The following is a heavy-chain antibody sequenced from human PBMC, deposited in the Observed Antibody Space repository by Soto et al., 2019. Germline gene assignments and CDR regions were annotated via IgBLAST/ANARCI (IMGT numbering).Heavy chain of an antibody. CDR2: INPSSGDT. D-gene: IGHD3-3*01. J-gene: IGHJ4*02. CDR1: GYFFTDYH. Sequence: QVQLVQSGPDGAEVKKPGASVKVSCKASGYFFTDYHVHWLRQAPGQGLEWVGWINPSSGDTKYAQKFQDRVTLTRDTSINTAYMDLSRLRSGGTAVYYCARVSSMHSDFWRGFEYWGQGTRVFVSS. V-gene: IGHV1-2*02. CDR3: ARVSSMHSDFWRGFEY.